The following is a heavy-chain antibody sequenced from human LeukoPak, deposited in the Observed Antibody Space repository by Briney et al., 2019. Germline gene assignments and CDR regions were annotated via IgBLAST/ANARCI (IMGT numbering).Heavy chain of an antibody. CDR2: ISGSGGGT. Sequence: GGSLRLSCAASGFTFSSYAMSWVRQAPGKGLEWVSAISGSGGGTYYADSVRGRFIISRDNSKNTLYLQMNSLRAEDTAVYYCAKSSSSYSSSWLVDYWGQGTLVTVSS. CDR3: AKSSSSYSSSWLVDY. J-gene: IGHJ4*02. CDR1: GFTFSSYA. D-gene: IGHD6-13*01. V-gene: IGHV3-23*01.